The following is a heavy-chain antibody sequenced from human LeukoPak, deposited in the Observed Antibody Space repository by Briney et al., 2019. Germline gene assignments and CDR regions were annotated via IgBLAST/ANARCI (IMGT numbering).Heavy chain of an antibody. J-gene: IGHJ4*02. CDR1: GFVVSNNY. D-gene: IGHD5-18*01. CDR2: IYRGGDT. V-gene: IGHV3-53*01. CDR3: ARDGYGYDY. Sequence: PGGFLRLSCAASGFVVSNNYLTWVRQAPGKGLEWVSVIYRGGDTFYGDSVKGRFTISRDNAKNSLYLQMNSLRAEDTAVYYCARDGYGYDYWGQGTLVTVSS.